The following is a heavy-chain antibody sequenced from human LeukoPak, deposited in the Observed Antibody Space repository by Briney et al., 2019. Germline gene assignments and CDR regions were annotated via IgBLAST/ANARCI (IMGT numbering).Heavy chain of an antibody. J-gene: IGHJ4*02. CDR3: AKAHRTSITIFGVVILPFDY. CDR1: GFTFSSYA. CDR2: ISGSGGST. V-gene: IGHV3-23*01. Sequence: GSLRLSCAASGFTFSSYAMSWVRQAPGKGLEWVSAISGSGGSTYYADSVKGRFTISRDNSKNTLYLQMNSLRAEDTAVYYCAKAHRTSITIFGVVILPFDYWGQGTLVTVSS. D-gene: IGHD3-3*01.